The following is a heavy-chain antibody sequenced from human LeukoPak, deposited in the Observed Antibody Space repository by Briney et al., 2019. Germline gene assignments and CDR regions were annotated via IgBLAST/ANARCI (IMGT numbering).Heavy chain of an antibody. J-gene: IGHJ4*02. CDR2: INWNGGST. Sequence: GGALRLSCAASGFTFDDYGMSWVRQVPGKGLEWVSGINWNGGSTGYADSVKGRFTISRDNAKHSLYLQINSLRAEDTALYYCARVGSEEGYYFDHWGQGTLVTVSS. V-gene: IGHV3-20*04. CDR3: ARVGSEEGYYFDH. CDR1: GFTFDDYG. D-gene: IGHD2-15*01.